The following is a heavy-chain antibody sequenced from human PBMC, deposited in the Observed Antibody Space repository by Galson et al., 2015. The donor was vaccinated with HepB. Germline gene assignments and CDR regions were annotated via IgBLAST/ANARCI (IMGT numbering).Heavy chain of an antibody. Sequence: SLILSCAASGFIFSTYSMNWVRQAPGKGLVWVSSITHTRGFMYYAESLKGRVTISRDKATNVYYLQMNNRRVDDTAVYYCASGPTRYGGWYRGLHKFFDRWGKGTQVIVS. J-gene: IGHJ5*02. V-gene: IGHV3-21*04. D-gene: IGHD6-19*01. CDR2: ITHTRGFM. CDR3: ASGPTRYGGWYRGLHKFFDR. CDR1: GFIFSTYS.